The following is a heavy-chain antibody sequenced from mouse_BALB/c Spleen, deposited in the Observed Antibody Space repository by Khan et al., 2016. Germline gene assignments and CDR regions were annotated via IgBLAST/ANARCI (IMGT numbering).Heavy chain of an antibody. CDR1: GYSITSDYA. CDR3: ARVSTVVAYFDY. D-gene: IGHD1-1*01. J-gene: IGHJ2*01. Sequence: EVQLVESGPGLVKPSQSLSLTCTVTGYSITSDYAWNWIRQFPGNKLEWMGYISYSGSPSYNPSLKSRISINRDTSKNQFFLQLNSVTTEDTATYYCARVSTVVAYFDYWGQGTTLTVSS. V-gene: IGHV3-2*02. CDR2: ISYSGSP.